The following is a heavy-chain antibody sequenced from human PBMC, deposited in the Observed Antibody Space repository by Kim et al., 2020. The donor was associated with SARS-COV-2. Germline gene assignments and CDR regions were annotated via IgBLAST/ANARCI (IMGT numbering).Heavy chain of an antibody. J-gene: IGHJ4*02. D-gene: IGHD3-16*01. CDR2: INFNGGST. Sequence: GGSLRLSCSASGFMFSSYTMRWVRQAPGKGLEYLSAINFNGGSTNYADSIQGRFTISRDNSKNMLYLQLRSLTPEDTAVYYCVRGAVGYFDYWGQGTLVT. CDR1: GFMFSSYT. CDR3: VRGAVGYFDY. V-gene: IGHV3-64D*09.